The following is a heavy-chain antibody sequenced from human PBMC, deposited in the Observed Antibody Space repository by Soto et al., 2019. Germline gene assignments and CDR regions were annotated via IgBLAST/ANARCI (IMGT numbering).Heavy chain of an antibody. Sequence: PSETLSLTCAVYGGSFSGYYWSWIRQPPGKGLGWIGEINHSGSTNYNPSLKSRVTISVDTSKNQFSLKLSSVTAADTAVYYCARGRWLRSSLDYWGQGTLVTVSS. V-gene: IGHV4-34*01. CDR2: INHSGST. D-gene: IGHD5-12*01. J-gene: IGHJ4*02. CDR3: ARGRWLRSSLDY. CDR1: GGSFSGYY.